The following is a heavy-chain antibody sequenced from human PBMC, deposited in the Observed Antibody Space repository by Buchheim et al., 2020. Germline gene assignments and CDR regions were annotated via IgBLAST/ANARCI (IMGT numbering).Heavy chain of an antibody. CDR1: GFTFSSYS. Sequence: EVQLVESGGGLVQPGGSLRLSCAASGFTFSSYSMNWVRQAPGKGLEWVSYISSSSSTIYYADSVKVLFTISRDHAKNSLYLKMNSLRAEDTAVYYCARDAVVVPANAHGLDYWGQGTL. CDR3: ARDAVVVPANAHGLDY. D-gene: IGHD2-2*01. V-gene: IGHV3-48*04. CDR2: ISSSSSTI. J-gene: IGHJ4*02.